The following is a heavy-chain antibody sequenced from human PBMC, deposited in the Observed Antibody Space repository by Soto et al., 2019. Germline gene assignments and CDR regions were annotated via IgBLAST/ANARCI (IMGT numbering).Heavy chain of an antibody. CDR2: ISAYNGNT. Sequence: ASVKVSCKASGYTFTSYGISWVRQAPGQGLEWMGWISAYNGNTNYAQKLQGRVTMTRNTSTSTAYMEPSSLRSEDTAVYYCARTLYGDNVDYWGQGTLVTVSS. CDR1: GYTFTSYG. D-gene: IGHD4-17*01. CDR3: ARTLYGDNVDY. J-gene: IGHJ4*02. V-gene: IGHV1-18*01.